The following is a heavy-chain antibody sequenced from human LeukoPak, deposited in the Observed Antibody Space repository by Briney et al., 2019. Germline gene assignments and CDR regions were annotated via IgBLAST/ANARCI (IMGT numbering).Heavy chain of an antibody. CDR2: INHNGTEK. Sequence: GGSLRLSCAASGFTFNTFWMTWVRQAPGKGLEWVANINHNGTEKYYMDSVGGRFTISRDNAKNSLSVEMKSLRVDDTAVYYCARDGGDLWAFDEWGRGTLVTVSS. CDR1: GFTFNTFW. V-gene: IGHV3-7*01. J-gene: IGHJ4*02. CDR3: ARDGGDLWAFDE. D-gene: IGHD3-16*01.